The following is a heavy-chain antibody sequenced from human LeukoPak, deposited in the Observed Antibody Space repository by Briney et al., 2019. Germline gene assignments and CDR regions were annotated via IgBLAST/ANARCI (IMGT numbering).Heavy chain of an antibody. Sequence: SETLSLTCTVSGYSISSGYYWGWIRQPPGKGLEWIGSIYHSGSTYYNPSLKSRVTISVDTSKNQFSLKLSSVTAADTAVYYCARAWVAAANIYFDYWGQGTLVTVSS. CDR2: IYHSGST. V-gene: IGHV4-38-2*02. J-gene: IGHJ4*02. CDR3: ARAWVAAANIYFDY. CDR1: GYSISSGYY. D-gene: IGHD6-13*01.